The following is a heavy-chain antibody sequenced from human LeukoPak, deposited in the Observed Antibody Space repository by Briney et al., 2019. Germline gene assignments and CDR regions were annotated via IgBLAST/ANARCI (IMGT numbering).Heavy chain of an antibody. CDR2: IYYSGST. CDR1: GGSLSSSSYY. J-gene: IGHJ3*02. CDR3: ARRSVAGTFAFDI. V-gene: IGHV4-39*01. Sequence: SETLSLTCTVSGGSLSSSSYYWGWIRQPPGKGREWLGSIYYSGSTYYNPSLKSRVPISVDTSKNQFSLKLSSVTAADTAVYYCARRSVAGTFAFDIWGQGTMVTVSS. D-gene: IGHD6-19*01.